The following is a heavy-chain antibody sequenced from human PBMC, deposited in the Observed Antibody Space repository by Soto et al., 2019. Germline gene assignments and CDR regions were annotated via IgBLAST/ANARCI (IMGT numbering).Heavy chain of an antibody. CDR2: ISAYNGNT. CDR3: ARDRRVPGVIID. V-gene: IGHV1-18*01. D-gene: IGHD3-10*01. Sequence: QVQLVQSGAEVKKPGASVKVSCKASGYTFTSYGISWVRQAPGQGLEWMGWISAYNGNTNYAQKLQGRVTMTTGTFTGTADMELRSLISDDTAVYYSARDRRVPGVIIDSGQGTLVTVSS. CDR1: GYTFTSYG. J-gene: IGHJ4*02.